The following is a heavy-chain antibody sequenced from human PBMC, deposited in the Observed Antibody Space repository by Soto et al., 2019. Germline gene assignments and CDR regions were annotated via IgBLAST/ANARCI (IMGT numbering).Heavy chain of an antibody. D-gene: IGHD2-2*01. Sequence: QVQLQQWGAGLVKHSETLSLTCAVYGGSFSSDYWVCIRQRPGKGLVWVGQINHIGSNSYHPSLKSRLSISVVTSKTQFSLSLRSVTVASTAVDFRARCRAAPPAAIINYFDYWGQGTLVTVSS. CDR1: GGSFSSDY. J-gene: IGHJ4*02. CDR2: INHIGSN. V-gene: IGHV4-34*01. CDR3: ARCRAAPPAAIINYFDY.